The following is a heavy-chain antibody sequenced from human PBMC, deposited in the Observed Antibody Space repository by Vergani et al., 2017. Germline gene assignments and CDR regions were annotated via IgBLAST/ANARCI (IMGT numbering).Heavy chain of an antibody. CDR1: GFTVSSNF. D-gene: IGHD1-7*01. Sequence: EVQLVESGGGLVQPGGSLRLSCAASGFTVSSNFMSWVRQAPGKGLEWVSVIYSGGSTYYADSVKGRFTISRHNSKNTLYLQMNSLRAEDTAVYYCARGSNWNFDWGLWNWGQGTLVTVSS. CDR2: IYSGGST. J-gene: IGHJ4*02. CDR3: ARGSNWNFDWGLWN. V-gene: IGHV3-53*04.